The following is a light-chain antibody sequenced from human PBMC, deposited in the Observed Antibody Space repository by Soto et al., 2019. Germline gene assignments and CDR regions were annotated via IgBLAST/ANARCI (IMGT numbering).Light chain of an antibody. CDR1: SSDVGYYNY. V-gene: IGLV2-14*03. CDR2: DVR. J-gene: IGLJ1*01. Sequence: QSVLTQPASVSGSPGQSIIISCTGTSSDVGYYNYVSWYQQHPGKAPKLMIYDVRNRPSGVSNRFSGSKSGNTASLTISGLQAEDEADYYCSSYTSSSTYVFGTGTKVTVL. CDR3: SSYTSSSTYV.